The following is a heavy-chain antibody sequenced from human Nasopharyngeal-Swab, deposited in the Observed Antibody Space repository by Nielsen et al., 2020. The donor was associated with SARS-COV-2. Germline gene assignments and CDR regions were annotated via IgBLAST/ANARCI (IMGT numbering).Heavy chain of an antibody. D-gene: IGHD6-13*01. V-gene: IGHV4-34*01. J-gene: IGHJ6*02. CDR2: NNHSGST. CDR3: ARVRAAAGLGQYGMDV. CDR1: GGSFSGYY. Sequence: SETLSLTCAVYGGSFSGYYWSWIRQPPGKGLEWFVENNHSGSTNYNPSLKRRGTISVDTSKNQFSLKLSSVTAAATAVYYCARVRAAAGLGQYGMDVWGQGTTVTVSS.